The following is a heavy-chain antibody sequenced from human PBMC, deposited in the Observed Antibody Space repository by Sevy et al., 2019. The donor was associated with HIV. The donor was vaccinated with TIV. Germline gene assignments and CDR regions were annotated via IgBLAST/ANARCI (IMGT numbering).Heavy chain of an antibody. J-gene: IGHJ2*01. V-gene: IGHV3-73*01. CDR1: GFTFSGSA. D-gene: IGHD6-13*01. Sequence: GGSLRLSCAASGFTFSGSAMHWVRQASGKGLEWVGHIKNKANTYATAYAASVRGRFTISRDDSKSTAYLQMNNLKTEHTAVYYCSTWYGGSFDLWGRGTQVTVSS. CDR2: IKNKANTYAT. CDR3: STWYGGSFDL.